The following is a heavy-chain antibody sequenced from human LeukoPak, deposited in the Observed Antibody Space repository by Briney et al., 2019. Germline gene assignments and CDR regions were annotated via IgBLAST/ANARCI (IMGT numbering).Heavy chain of an antibody. CDR3: AREFSSGWYYYYYMDV. CDR1: GFTFSSYA. V-gene: IGHV3-30*04. CDR2: ISYDGSNK. Sequence: GGSLRLSCAASGFTFSSYAMHWVRQAPGKGLEWVAVISYDGSNKYYADSVKGRFTISRDNSKNTLYLQMNSLRAEDTAVYYCAREFSSGWYYYYYMDVWGEGTTVTASS. J-gene: IGHJ6*03. D-gene: IGHD6-19*01.